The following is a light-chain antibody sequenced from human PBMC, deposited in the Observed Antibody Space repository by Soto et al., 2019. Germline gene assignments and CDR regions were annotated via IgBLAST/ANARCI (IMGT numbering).Light chain of an antibody. Sequence: EIVLTQSPATLSLSPGERATLSCRASQNIDTYLAWYQQKPGQVPRLLMYDASNRATGIPARFSGSGSGTDFTLTISSLEPEDFAVYYCQQRRHWPITFGGGTNVEIK. CDR3: QQRRHWPIT. CDR1: QNIDTY. CDR2: DAS. V-gene: IGKV3-11*01. J-gene: IGKJ4*01.